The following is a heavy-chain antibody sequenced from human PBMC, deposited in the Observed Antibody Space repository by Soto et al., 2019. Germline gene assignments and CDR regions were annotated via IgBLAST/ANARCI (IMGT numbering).Heavy chain of an antibody. V-gene: IGHV2-5*02. CDR1: GFSLSSSGVG. CDR2: IYWDDDK. J-gene: IGHJ4*02. CDR3: VHLLTGGRFAS. D-gene: IGHD3-16*01. Sequence: QITLKESGPSLVKPTETLTLTCTFSGFSLSSSGVGVTWIRQPPGKPLEGLALIYWDDDKYTSPSRKSRLTITKDTSKTQVVLLMTNMDPVDTATYFCVHLLTGGRFASWGQGTLVTVSS.